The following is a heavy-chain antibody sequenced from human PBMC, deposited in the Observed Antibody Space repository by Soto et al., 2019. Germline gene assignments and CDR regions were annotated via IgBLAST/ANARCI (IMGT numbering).Heavy chain of an antibody. J-gene: IGHJ3*02. CDR2: IYYNGRT. V-gene: IGHV4-39*01. Sequence: QLQLQESGPGLVKPSETLSLTCTVSGGSISGGDYWWGLIRQSPGKGLEWIGSIYYNGRTHYNPYRKSRVPISVDKSKNQFSLKLCSVTAADTSVYHCARQQRRDRWAFDIWGQGTTVAVSS. CDR3: ARQQRRDRWAFDI. D-gene: IGHD1-1*01. CDR1: GGSISGGDYW.